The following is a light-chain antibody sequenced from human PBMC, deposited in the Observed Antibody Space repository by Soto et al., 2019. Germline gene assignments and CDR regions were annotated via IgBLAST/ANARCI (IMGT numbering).Light chain of an antibody. J-gene: IGKJ1*01. Sequence: ETVLTQSPATLSLSPGDTATLSCRASQSVDNDLAWYQQKPGQAPRLLIYGASNRATGIPDRFSGSGSGTDFTLTISRLEPEDFAVYYCQQYGSSGTFGQGTKVDIK. CDR1: QSVDND. CDR3: QQYGSSGT. CDR2: GAS. V-gene: IGKV3-20*01.